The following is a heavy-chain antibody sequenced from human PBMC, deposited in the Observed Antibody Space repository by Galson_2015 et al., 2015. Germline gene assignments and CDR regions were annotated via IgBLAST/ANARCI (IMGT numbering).Heavy chain of an antibody. CDR2: IYYSGST. V-gene: IGHV4-39*01. Sequence: ETLSLTCTVSGGSISSSSYYWGWIRQPPGKGLEWIGSIYYSGSTYYNPSLKSRVTISVDTSKNQFSLKLSSVTAADTAVYYCARGDSSGYSVHWFDPWGQGTLVTVSS. J-gene: IGHJ5*02. CDR1: GGSISSSSYY. D-gene: IGHD3-22*01. CDR3: ARGDSSGYSVHWFDP.